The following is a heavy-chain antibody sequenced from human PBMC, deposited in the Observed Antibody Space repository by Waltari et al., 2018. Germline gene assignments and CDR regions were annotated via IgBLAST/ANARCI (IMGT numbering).Heavy chain of an antibody. J-gene: IGHJ6*02. Sequence: QVQLVQSGAEVKKPGASVKVSCKASGYIFTGYYITWVRQAPGQGLEWMGWINPKSGGTKYAQKFQGRVTMTRDTSISTAHMELNSLRSDDTAVFFCAREGVDYGDHKGVWGLDVWGQGTTVSVS. CDR1: GYIFTGYY. D-gene: IGHD4-17*01. CDR3: AREGVDYGDHKGVWGLDV. V-gene: IGHV1-2*02. CDR2: INPKSGGT.